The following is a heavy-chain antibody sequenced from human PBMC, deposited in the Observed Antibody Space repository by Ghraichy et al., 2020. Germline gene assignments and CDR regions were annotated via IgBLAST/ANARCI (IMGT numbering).Heavy chain of an antibody. CDR3: VRGGNFADAFDS. Sequence: SQTLSLTCSVSGGRINTAGYSWHWIRRPPGTDLEWIGVVFHDSATFYNPSLKSRVVIAGDRSRNQISLRLTSVTAADTALYYCVRGGNFADAFDSWGQGTHVSV. CDR2: VFHDSAT. V-gene: IGHV4-30-2*01. D-gene: IGHD1-1*01. CDR1: GGRINTAGYS. J-gene: IGHJ4*01.